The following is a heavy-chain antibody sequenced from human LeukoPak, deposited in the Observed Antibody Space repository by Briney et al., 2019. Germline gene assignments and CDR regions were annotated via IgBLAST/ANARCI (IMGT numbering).Heavy chain of an antibody. D-gene: IGHD3-16*01. Sequence: GGSLRLSCAASGFTFSSNYMSWVRQAPGKGREWVSVIYIGGKTYYADSVKGRFTLSRDNSKNTLYLQMNSLRAEDTAVYYCARGYLLRYDAFDIRGQGTMVTVSS. CDR1: GFTFSSNY. CDR2: IYIGGKT. CDR3: ARGYLLRYDAFDI. J-gene: IGHJ3*02. V-gene: IGHV3-53*01.